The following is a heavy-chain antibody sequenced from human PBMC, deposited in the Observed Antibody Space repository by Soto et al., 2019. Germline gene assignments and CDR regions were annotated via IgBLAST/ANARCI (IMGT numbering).Heavy chain of an antibody. Sequence: GGSLRLSCAASGFTFSSYGMHWVRQAPGKGLEWVAVISYDGGNKYYADSVKGRFTISRDNSKNTLYLQMNSLRAEDTAVYYCAKDGGDSSGFILKDWGQGTLVTVSS. D-gene: IGHD3-22*01. V-gene: IGHV3-30*18. CDR2: ISYDGGNK. J-gene: IGHJ4*02. CDR3: AKDGGDSSGFILKD. CDR1: GFTFSSYG.